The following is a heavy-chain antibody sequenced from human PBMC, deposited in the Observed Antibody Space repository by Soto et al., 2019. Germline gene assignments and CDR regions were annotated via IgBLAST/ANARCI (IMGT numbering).Heavy chain of an antibody. V-gene: IGHV3-33*01. CDR1: GFTFSNYG. Sequence: VQLVESGGGVVKPGGYLRLSCAASGFTFSNYGVHWVRQAPGKGLEWVAVIWYDGNNKYYADSVKGRFTISRDNSNNTLYVQMTSLRAEDTAVYYCARGLHSLFDYWGQGTLVTVSS. CDR3: ARGLHSLFDY. J-gene: IGHJ4*02. CDR2: IWYDGNNK. D-gene: IGHD2-21*01.